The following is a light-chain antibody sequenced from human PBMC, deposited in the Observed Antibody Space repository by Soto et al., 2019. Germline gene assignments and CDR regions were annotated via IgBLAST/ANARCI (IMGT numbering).Light chain of an antibody. CDR2: GAS. V-gene: IGKV3D-15*01. CDR1: QDVNIY. Sequence: EIVMTQSPATLSVSPGERATLSCRASQDVNIYFAWYQQKPGQAPRLLISGASTRATGIPARFSGSGSDTEFTITSSSLQAEYDSVYYCQQYGNCPFTCGGGTNVEIK. CDR3: QQYGNCPFT. J-gene: IGKJ4*02.